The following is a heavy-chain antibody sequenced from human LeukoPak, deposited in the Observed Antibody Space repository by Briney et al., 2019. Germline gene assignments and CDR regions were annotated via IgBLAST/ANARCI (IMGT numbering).Heavy chain of an antibody. Sequence: GGSLRLSCEASGFSFPYGISWVRQAPGKGLEWVANIKQDGSEKYYVDSVKGRFTISRDNAKNSLYLQMNSLRAEDTAVYYCAREYQGLRYFDYWGQGTLVTVSS. CDR1: GFSFPYG. V-gene: IGHV3-7*01. CDR2: IKQDGSEK. J-gene: IGHJ4*02. D-gene: IGHD2-2*01. CDR3: AREYQGLRYFDY.